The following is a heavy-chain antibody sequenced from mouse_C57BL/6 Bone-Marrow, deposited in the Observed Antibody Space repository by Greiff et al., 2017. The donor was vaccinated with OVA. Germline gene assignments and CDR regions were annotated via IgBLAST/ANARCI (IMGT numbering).Heavy chain of an antibody. CDR3: AREGVIYYDYEAWFAY. D-gene: IGHD2-4*01. CDR1: GYSITSGYY. Sequence: VQLKESGPGLVKPSQSLSLTCSVTGYSITSGYYWNWIRQFPGNKLEWMGYISYDGSNNYNPSLKNRISITRDTSKNQFFLKLNSVTTEDTATYYCAREGVIYYDYEAWFAYWGQGTLVTVSA. V-gene: IGHV3-6*01. CDR2: ISYDGSN. J-gene: IGHJ3*01.